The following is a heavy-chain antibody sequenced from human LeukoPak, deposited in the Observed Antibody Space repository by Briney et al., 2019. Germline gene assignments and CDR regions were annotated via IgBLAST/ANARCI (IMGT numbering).Heavy chain of an antibody. CDR2: IYPGDSNT. Sequence: GESLKISCKGSGYSFTNYWIGWVRQLPGKGLEWMGIIYPGDSNTRYSPSFQSQATISADKAITTAYLQWSSLKASDTAMYYCARGPYCSSTSCYSPYYSYYMDVWGKGTTVTVS. J-gene: IGHJ6*03. V-gene: IGHV5-51*01. CDR1: GYSFTNYW. CDR3: ARGPYCSSTSCYSPYYSYYMDV. D-gene: IGHD2-2*01.